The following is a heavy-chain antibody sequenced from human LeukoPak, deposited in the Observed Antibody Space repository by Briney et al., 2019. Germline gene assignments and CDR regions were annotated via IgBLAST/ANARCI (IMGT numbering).Heavy chain of an antibody. V-gene: IGHV3-48*03. D-gene: IGHD5-12*01. Sequence: QPGGSLRLSCAASGFTFSSYEMNWVRQAPGKGLEWVSYISSSGSTIYYADSVKGRFTITRDNSKNTLSLQMNSLRAEDTAVYYCASGYSGYLPWYWGQGTLVTVSS. J-gene: IGHJ4*02. CDR2: ISSSGSTI. CDR1: GFTFSSYE. CDR3: ASGYSGYLPWY.